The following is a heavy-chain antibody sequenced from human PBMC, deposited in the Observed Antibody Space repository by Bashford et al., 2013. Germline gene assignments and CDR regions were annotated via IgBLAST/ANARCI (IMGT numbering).Heavy chain of an antibody. CDR3: ARAETTVTTKGVDY. Sequence: SETLSPHLHCLWCLHQQWNFLLGLDPPGPPGKGLEWIGTIYYSGSTYYNQSLKSRVTISVDTSKNQFSLKLSSVTAADTAVYYCARAETTVTTKGVDYWGQGTLVTVSS. V-gene: IGHV4-39*01. CDR1: CLHQQWNFL. CDR2: IYYSGST. D-gene: IGHD4-17*01. J-gene: IGHJ4*02.